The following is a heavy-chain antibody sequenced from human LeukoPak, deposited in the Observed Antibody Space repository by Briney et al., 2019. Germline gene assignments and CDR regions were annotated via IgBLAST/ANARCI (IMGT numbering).Heavy chain of an antibody. J-gene: IGHJ6*02. CDR2: ISGSGGST. CDR3: ARDIAPEYYYGMDV. D-gene: IGHD2-15*01. Sequence: GGSLRLSCAASGFTFSSYAMSWVRQAPGKGLEWVSAISGSGGSTYYADSVKGRFTISRDNSKNTLYLQMNSLRAEDTAVYYCARDIAPEYYYGMDVWGQGTTVTVSS. CDR1: GFTFSSYA. V-gene: IGHV3-23*01.